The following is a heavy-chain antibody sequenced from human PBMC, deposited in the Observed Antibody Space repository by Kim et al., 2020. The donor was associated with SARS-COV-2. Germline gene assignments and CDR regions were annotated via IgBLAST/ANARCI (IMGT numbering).Heavy chain of an antibody. CDR2: MNPNSGNT. CDR3: ARAVGSGYYYYYGMDV. D-gene: IGHD2-2*01. V-gene: IGHV1-8*01. Sequence: ASVKVSCKASGYTFTSYDINWVRQATGQGLEWMGWMNPNSGNTGYAQKFQGRVTMTRNTSISTAYMELSSLRSEDTAVYYCARAVGSGYYYYYGMDVWGQGTTVTVSS. CDR1: GYTFTSYD. J-gene: IGHJ6*02.